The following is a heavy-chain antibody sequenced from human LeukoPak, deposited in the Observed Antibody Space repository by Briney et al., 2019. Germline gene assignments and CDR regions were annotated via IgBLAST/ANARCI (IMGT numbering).Heavy chain of an antibody. J-gene: IGHJ4*02. Sequence: SVRVSCKASGGTFSSYAISWVRQAPGQGLEWMGGIVPTFGTAKYAQKFQGRVTIIADEFTDTAYMELSSLRSEDTAVYYCARGGPLTYYDFWSGYYPPFDCWGQGTLVTVSS. CDR3: ARGGPLTYYDFWSGYYPPFDC. CDR1: GGTFSSYA. CDR2: IVPTFGTA. D-gene: IGHD3-3*01. V-gene: IGHV1-69*01.